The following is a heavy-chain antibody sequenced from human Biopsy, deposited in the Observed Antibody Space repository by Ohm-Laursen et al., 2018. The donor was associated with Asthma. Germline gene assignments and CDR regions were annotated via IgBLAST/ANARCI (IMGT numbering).Heavy chain of an antibody. Sequence: SLRLSCTASGFAVSRDHMFWVRQAPGKGLEWVSVIYSGGTSHTADSVRGRFTISRDYSKNTLYLQMHSLRAEDTAVYYCARGDSSNWSHYYFDYWGQGTLVSVSS. CDR2: IYSGGTS. CDR1: GFAVSRDH. V-gene: IGHV3-53*01. CDR3: ARGDSSNWSHYYFDY. D-gene: IGHD3-22*01. J-gene: IGHJ4*02.